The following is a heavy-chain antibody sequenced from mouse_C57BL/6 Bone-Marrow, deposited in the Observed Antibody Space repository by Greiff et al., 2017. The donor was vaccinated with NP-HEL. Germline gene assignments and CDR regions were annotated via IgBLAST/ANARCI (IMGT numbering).Heavy chain of an antibody. D-gene: IGHD1-1*01. J-gene: IGHJ1*03. CDR2: IHPNSGST. CDR3: ARHYYYGRGWYFDV. V-gene: IGHV1-64*01. Sequence: QVQLQQPGAELVKPGASVKLSCKASGYTFTSYWMHWVKQRPGQGLEWIGMIHPNSGSTNYNEKFKSKATLTVDKSSSTAYMQLSSLTSEDSAVYYCARHYYYGRGWYFDVWGTGTTVTVSS. CDR1: GYTFTSYW.